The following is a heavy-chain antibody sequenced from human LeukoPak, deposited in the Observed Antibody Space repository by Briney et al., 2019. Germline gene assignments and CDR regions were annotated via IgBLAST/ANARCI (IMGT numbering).Heavy chain of an antibody. J-gene: IGHJ4*02. V-gene: IGHV3-30*02. Sequence: GGSLRLSCAASGFTFTNYGIHWVRQAPGKGLEWVAFIRYDGSNKYYADSVKDRFTISRDNSKNTLYLQMNSLRAEDTAVYYCAKDLTHKLLWFGKNNRAQDYWGQGTLVTVSS. CDR2: IRYDGSNK. D-gene: IGHD3-10*01. CDR1: GFTFTNYG. CDR3: AKDLTHKLLWFGKNNRAQDY.